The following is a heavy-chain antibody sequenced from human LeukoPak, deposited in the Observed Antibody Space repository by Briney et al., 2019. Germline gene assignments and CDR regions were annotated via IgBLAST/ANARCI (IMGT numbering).Heavy chain of an antibody. CDR2: ISWNSGRI. D-gene: IGHD3-10*01. CDR3: AKAHGSSGDFYYGMDV. Sequence: GGSLRLSCAASGFTFDNYAMNWVRQAPGKGLEWVLGISWNSGRIGYADSVKGRFTISRDNAKNSLYLQMNSLRPKDTALYYCAKAHGSSGDFYYGMDVWGQGTTVTVSS. V-gene: IGHV3-9*01. J-gene: IGHJ6*02. CDR1: GFTFDNYA.